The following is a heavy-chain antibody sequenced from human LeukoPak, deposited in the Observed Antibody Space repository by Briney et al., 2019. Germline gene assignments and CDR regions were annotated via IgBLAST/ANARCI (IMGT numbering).Heavy chain of an antibody. D-gene: IGHD3-9*01. V-gene: IGHV4-39*07. Sequence: KPSETLSLTCTVSGGSISSSSYYWGWIRQPPGKGLEWIGSIYYSGSTYYNPSLKSRVTISVDTSKNQFSLKLSSVTAADTAVYYCARDLPPYDWSPNGAFDIWGQGTMVTVSS. J-gene: IGHJ3*02. CDR2: IYYSGST. CDR1: GGSISSSSYY. CDR3: ARDLPPYDWSPNGAFDI.